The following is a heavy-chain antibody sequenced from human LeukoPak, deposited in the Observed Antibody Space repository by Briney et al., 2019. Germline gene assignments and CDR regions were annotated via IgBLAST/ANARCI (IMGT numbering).Heavy chain of an antibody. CDR1: GFTFSSYA. CDR2: ISGSGGST. V-gene: IGHV3-23*01. Sequence: GGSLRLSCAASGFTFSSYAMSWVRQAPGKGLEWVSDISGSGGSTYYSDSVKGRFTISRDNSKNTLYLQMNSLRAEDTAVYYCAKESSYGGAGGYFDYWGQGTLVTDSS. D-gene: IGHD4-23*01. CDR3: AKESSYGGAGGYFDY. J-gene: IGHJ4*02.